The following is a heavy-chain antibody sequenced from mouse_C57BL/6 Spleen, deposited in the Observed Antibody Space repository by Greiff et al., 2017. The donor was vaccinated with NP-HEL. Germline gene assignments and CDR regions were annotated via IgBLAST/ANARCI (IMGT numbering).Heavy chain of an antibody. CDR1: GYTFTSYW. D-gene: IGHD1-2*01. Sequence: QVQLQQPGAELVRPGSSVKLSCKASGYTFTSYWMDWVKQRPGQGLEWIGNIYPSDSETHYNQKFKDKATLTVDKSSSTAYMQLSSLTSEDSAVYDCARGYLYAMDYWGQGTSVTVSS. J-gene: IGHJ4*01. CDR3: ARGYLYAMDY. V-gene: IGHV1-61*01. CDR2: IYPSDSET.